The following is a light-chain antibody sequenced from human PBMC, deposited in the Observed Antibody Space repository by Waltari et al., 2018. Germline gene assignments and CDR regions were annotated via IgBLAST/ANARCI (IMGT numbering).Light chain of an antibody. CDR2: DTY. CDR1: QSVGTY. J-gene: IGKJ4*01. V-gene: IGKV3-11*01. CDR3: QQRRNWPLT. Sequence: EIVLIQSPAILSFSPGERATLSCRASQSVGTYLAWYQQRPGQSPRLLIYDTYYRATGIPARFSGSGSATDFTLTISSLQPEDFAVYYCQQRRNWPLTFGGGTRVQI.